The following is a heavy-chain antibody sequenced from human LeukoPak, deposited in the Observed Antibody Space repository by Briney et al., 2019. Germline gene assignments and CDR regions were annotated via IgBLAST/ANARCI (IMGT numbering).Heavy chain of an antibody. CDR2: INHSGST. J-gene: IGHJ5*02. CDR3: ARVRGIRAFDP. CDR1: SGSFSGYY. D-gene: IGHD3-3*02. V-gene: IGHV4-34*01. Sequence: SETLSLTCAVYSGSFSGYYWSWIRQPPGKGLEWIGEINHSGSTNYNPSLKSRVTISVDTSKNQFSLKLSSVTAADTAVYYCARVRGIRAFDPWGQGTLVTVSS.